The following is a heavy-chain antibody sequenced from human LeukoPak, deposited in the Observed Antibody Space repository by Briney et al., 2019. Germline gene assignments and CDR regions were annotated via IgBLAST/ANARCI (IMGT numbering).Heavy chain of an antibody. V-gene: IGHV3-7*01. Sequence: GGSLRLSCAASGFAFTKYWMSWVRQAPGKGLEWVAIIKEDGSEKDYVDSVKGRFIISRDNAKNSQYLQMNSLRAEDTAVYYCAREFRYTVSRTNYYFYGLDVWGQGTTVTVSS. CDR2: IKEDGSEK. CDR1: GFAFTKYW. J-gene: IGHJ6*02. D-gene: IGHD5-24*01. CDR3: AREFRYTVSRTNYYFYGLDV.